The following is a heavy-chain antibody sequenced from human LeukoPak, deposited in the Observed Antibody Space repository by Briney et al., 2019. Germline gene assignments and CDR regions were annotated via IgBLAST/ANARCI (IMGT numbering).Heavy chain of an antibody. V-gene: IGHV1-69*02. CDR2: IIPILGIV. J-gene: IGHJ3*02. CDR1: GGTFSSYT. Sequence: SVKVSCKASGGTFSSYTLSWVRLAPGQGLEWMGRIIPILGIVNYAQQFQGRVTIIADKSTNTAYMELSSLRSEDTAVYYCARAYDSSGYYDAFDIWGQGTMVTVSS. D-gene: IGHD3-22*01. CDR3: ARAYDSSGYYDAFDI.